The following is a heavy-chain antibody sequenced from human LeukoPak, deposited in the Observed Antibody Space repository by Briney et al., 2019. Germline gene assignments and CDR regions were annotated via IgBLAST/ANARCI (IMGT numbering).Heavy chain of an antibody. Sequence: GGSLRLSCAASGFTFSSYSMNWVRQAPGKGLEWVSYISSSSSTIYYADSVKGRFTISRDNSKNTLYLQMNSLRAEDTAVYYCAKSRHVLRFLEWLLFDYWGQGTLVTVSS. CDR1: GFTFSSYS. CDR3: AKSRHVLRFLEWLLFDY. CDR2: ISSSSSTI. V-gene: IGHV3-48*01. D-gene: IGHD3-3*01. J-gene: IGHJ4*02.